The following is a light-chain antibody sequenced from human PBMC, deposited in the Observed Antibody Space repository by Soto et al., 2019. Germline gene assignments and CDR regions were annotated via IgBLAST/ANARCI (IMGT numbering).Light chain of an antibody. J-gene: IGLJ1*01. CDR1: SSDVGGYNF. Sequence: QSALTQPASVSGTPGQSITISCTGTSSDVGGYNFVSWYQQHPANAPKLMIYDVSHRPSGVSNRFSGSKSANTASLTISGLQADDEADYYCASYTGSKSLDVFGTGTKLTVL. CDR3: ASYTGSKSLDV. V-gene: IGLV2-14*01. CDR2: DVS.